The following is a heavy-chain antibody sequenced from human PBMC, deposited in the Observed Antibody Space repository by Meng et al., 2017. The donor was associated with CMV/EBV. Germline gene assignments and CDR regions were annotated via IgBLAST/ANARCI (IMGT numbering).Heavy chain of an antibody. J-gene: IGHJ3*02. CDR3: ARASSGYGSAFDI. CDR2: INPNSGGT. Sequence: ASVKVSCKAFGYTFTGYYMHWVRQAPGQGLEWMGWINPNSGGTNYAQKFQGRVTMTRDTSISTAYMELSRLRSDDTAVYYCARASSGYGSAFDIWGQGTMVTVSS. CDR1: GYTFTGYY. V-gene: IGHV1-2*02. D-gene: IGHD3-22*01.